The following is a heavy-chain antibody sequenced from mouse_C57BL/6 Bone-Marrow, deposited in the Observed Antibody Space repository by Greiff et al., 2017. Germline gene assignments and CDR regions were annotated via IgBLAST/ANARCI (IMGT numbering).Heavy chain of an antibody. J-gene: IGHJ2*01. CDR2: IYPGDGDT. CDR3: AREGKNYDGYNFDY. V-gene: IGHV1-82*01. CDR1: GYAFSSSW. Sequence: QVQLQQSGPELVKPGASVKISCKASGYAFSSSWMNWVKQRPGKGLEWIGRIYPGDGDTNYNGKFKGKATLTADKSSSTAYMQLSSLTSEDSAVYFCAREGKNYDGYNFDYWGQGTTLTVSS. D-gene: IGHD2-3*01.